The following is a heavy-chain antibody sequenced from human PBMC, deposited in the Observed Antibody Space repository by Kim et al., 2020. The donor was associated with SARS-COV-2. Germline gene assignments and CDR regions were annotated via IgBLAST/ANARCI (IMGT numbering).Heavy chain of an antibody. Sequence: SETLSLTCAVSGGSISSSNWWSWARQSPGRLLGWVGEIYHSGNTNYNPSLKSRVIISVDKSKNQFSLKLTSMTAADTAVYYCARDYMAVIGYAFDIWGQGTMVTVSS. CDR2: IYHSGNT. CDR1: GGSISSSNW. CDR3: ARDYMAVIGYAFDI. V-gene: IGHV4-4*02. D-gene: IGHD3-16*02. J-gene: IGHJ3*02.